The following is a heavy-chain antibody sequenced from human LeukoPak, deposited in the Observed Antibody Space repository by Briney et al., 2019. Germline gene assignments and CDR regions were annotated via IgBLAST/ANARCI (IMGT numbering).Heavy chain of an antibody. J-gene: IGHJ4*02. CDR1: GFTFSSYG. CDR3: AKGDYYDSSGPFDY. CDR2: ISYDGSNK. V-gene: IGHV3-30*18. Sequence: PGGSLRLSCAASGFTFSSYGMHWVRQAPGKGLEWVAVISYDGSNKCYADSVKGRFTISRDNSKNTLYLQMNSLRAEDTAVYYCAKGDYYDSSGPFDYWGQGTLVTVSS. D-gene: IGHD3-22*01.